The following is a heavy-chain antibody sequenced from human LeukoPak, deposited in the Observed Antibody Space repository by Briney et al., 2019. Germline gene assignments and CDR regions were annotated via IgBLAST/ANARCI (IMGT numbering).Heavy chain of an antibody. CDR1: GGSFRGNY. CDR3: ATGNNTVADY. CDR2: INHSGST. Sequence: SETLSLTCGVYGGSFRGNYWSRFRQPPGKGLEWIGEINHSGSTNYNASLKSRLSISEDTSKNHISLKVTSVTAADTAVYYCATGNNTVADYWGQGTLVTVSS. D-gene: IGHD1-1*01. J-gene: IGHJ4*02. V-gene: IGHV4-34*01.